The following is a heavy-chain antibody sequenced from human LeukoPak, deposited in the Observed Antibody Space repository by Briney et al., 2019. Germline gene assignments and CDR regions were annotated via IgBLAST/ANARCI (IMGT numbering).Heavy chain of an antibody. CDR1: GFTFSSYS. V-gene: IGHV3-48*02. Sequence: GGSLRLSCAASGFTFSSYSMSWVRQAPGEGLEWVSYISSSSSAMYCADSMKGRFTISRDNAKNSLYLQMNNLRDEDTAVYYCARGSGNSFDYWGQGALVTVSS. CDR3: ARGSGNSFDY. J-gene: IGHJ4*02. D-gene: IGHD3-10*01. CDR2: ISSSSSAM.